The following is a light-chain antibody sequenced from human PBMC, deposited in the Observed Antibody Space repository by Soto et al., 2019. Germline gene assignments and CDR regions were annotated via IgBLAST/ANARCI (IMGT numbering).Light chain of an antibody. J-gene: IGKJ4*01. CDR1: QAISNY. CDR2: AAS. CDR3: QKYDTAPLT. Sequence: DIPMTQSPSSLSASVGDRVTITCRASQAISNYLAWYQQKPGKVPQVLIYAASTLQSGVPSRFSGSGFGTDFTLTISSLQPEDVATYYCQKYDTAPLTFGGGTKVEIK. V-gene: IGKV1-27*01.